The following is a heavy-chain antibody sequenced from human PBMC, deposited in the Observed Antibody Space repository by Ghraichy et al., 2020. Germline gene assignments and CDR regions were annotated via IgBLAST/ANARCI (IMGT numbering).Heavy chain of an antibody. J-gene: IGHJ4*02. V-gene: IGHV1-3*01. Sequence: ASVKVSCKASGYTFTSYAMHWVRQAPGQRLEWMGWINAGNGNTKYSQKFQGRVTITRDTSASTAYMELSSLRSEDTAVYYCARDPNPYYDSSGYYSKFDYWGQGTLVTVSS. CDR2: INAGNGNT. D-gene: IGHD3-22*01. CDR1: GYTFTSYA. CDR3: ARDPNPYYDSSGYYSKFDY.